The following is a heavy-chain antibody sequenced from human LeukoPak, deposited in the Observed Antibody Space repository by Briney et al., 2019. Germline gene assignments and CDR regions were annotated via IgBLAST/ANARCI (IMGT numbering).Heavy chain of an antibody. J-gene: IGHJ4*02. Sequence: SETLSLTCTVSGGSISSSSHYWGWIRQPPGKGLEWIGSIYYSGSTYYNPSLKSRVTISVDTSKNQFSLKLSSVTAADTAVYYCASLQTDTGGFDYWGQGTLVTVSS. V-gene: IGHV4-39*01. CDR3: ASLQTDTGGFDY. CDR2: IYYSGST. D-gene: IGHD2-8*02. CDR1: GGSISSSSHY.